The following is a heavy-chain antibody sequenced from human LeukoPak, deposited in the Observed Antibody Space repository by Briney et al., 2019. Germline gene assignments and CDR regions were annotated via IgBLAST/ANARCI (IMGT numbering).Heavy chain of an antibody. CDR2: INPSGGST. J-gene: IGHJ5*02. Sequence: ASVKVSCKASGYTFTSYYMHWVRQAPGQGLEWMGIINPSGGSTSYAQKFQGRVTMTRDTSTSTVYMELSSLRSEDTAVYYCARSSEQQLAPGGVNWFDPWGQGTLVTVSS. V-gene: IGHV1-46*01. D-gene: IGHD6-13*01. CDR3: ARSSEQQLAPGGVNWFDP. CDR1: GYTFTSYY.